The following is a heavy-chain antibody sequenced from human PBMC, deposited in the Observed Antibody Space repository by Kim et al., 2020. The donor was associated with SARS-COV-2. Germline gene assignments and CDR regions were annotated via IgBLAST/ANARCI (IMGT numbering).Heavy chain of an antibody. CDR1: GYTFTGYY. D-gene: IGHD3-22*01. V-gene: IGHV1-2*02. Sequence: ASVKVSCKASGYTFTGYYMHWGRQAPGQGLEWMGWINPNSGGTNYAQKFQGRVSMTRDTYINTAYMELSRLRSDDTAVYHCASKLRITMIVVVNYAFDIWGQGTMVTVSS. CDR2: INPNSGGT. CDR3: ASKLRITMIVVVNYAFDI. J-gene: IGHJ3*02.